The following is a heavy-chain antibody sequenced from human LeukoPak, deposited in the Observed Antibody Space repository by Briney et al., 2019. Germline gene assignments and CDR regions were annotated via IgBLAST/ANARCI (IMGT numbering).Heavy chain of an antibody. CDR1: GYSFTSYW. CDR3: ARAPELTMVRGVIIPPPEMDV. Sequence: KRGESLKISCKGSGYSFTSYWISSVSQVPGKGLDWMGRIDPSDSYTNYSPSFQGHVTISADKSISTAYLQWSSLKASDTAMYYCARAPELTMVRGVIIPPPEMDVWGKGTTVTVSS. D-gene: IGHD3-10*01. CDR2: IDPSDSYT. V-gene: IGHV5-10-1*01. J-gene: IGHJ6*04.